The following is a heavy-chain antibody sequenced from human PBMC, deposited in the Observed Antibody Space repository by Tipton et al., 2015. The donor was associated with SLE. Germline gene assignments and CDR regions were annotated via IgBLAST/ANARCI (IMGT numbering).Heavy chain of an antibody. CDR3: ARGCSRRITIFGVVMDDAFDI. J-gene: IGHJ3*02. CDR2: IKQDGSEK. Sequence: SLRLSCAASGFTFSSYWMSWVRQAPGKGLEWVANIKQDGSEKYYVDSVKGRFTISRDNAKNSLYLQMNSLRVEDTAVYYCARGCSRRITIFGVVMDDAFDIWGQGTMVTVSS. V-gene: IGHV3-7*01. CDR1: GFTFSSYW. D-gene: IGHD3-3*01.